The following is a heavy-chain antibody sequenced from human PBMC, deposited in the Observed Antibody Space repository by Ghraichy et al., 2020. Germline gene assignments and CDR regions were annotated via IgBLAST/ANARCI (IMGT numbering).Heavy chain of an antibody. CDR2: ISGSGIST. D-gene: IGHD6-19*01. CDR3: AKVHSSGGYQVKSGPFDY. CDR1: GFTFSNYA. Sequence: GGSLRLSCAASGFTFSNYAMSWVRQAPGKGLECVSSISGSGISTYYADSVKGRFTISRDNSKNTLYLQMNSLRSEDTAVYYCAKVHSSGGYQVKSGPFDYWGQGILGTVSS. V-gene: IGHV3-23*01. J-gene: IGHJ4*02.